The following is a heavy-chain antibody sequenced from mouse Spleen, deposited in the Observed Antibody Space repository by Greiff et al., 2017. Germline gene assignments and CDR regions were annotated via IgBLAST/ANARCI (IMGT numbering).Heavy chain of an antibody. CDR2: IWSGGST. Sequence: VQLQQSGPGLVQPSQSLSITCTVSGFSLTSYGVHWVRQSPGKGLEWLGVIWSGGSTDYNAAFISRLSISKDNSKSQVFFKMNSLQANDTAIYYCGTPDSSGYYDLDYWGQGTTLTVSS. D-gene: IGHD3-2*01. CDR3: GTPDSSGYYDLDY. J-gene: IGHJ2*01. V-gene: IGHV2-2*02. CDR1: GFSLTSYG.